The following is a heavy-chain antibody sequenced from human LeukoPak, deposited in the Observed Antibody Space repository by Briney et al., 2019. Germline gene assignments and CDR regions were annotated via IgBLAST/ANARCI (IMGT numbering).Heavy chain of an antibody. V-gene: IGHV3-23*01. CDR1: GFTFSDYA. CDR3: GKDPNGDYVGAFDF. CDR2: IRGTGGTT. J-gene: IGHJ3*01. Sequence: PGGSLRLSCAASGFTFSDYALIWVRQAPGKGLEWISAIRGTGGTTYYADSVKGRCTISRDNSRNTVYLQMNSLRAEDTALYFCGKDPNGDYVGAFDFWGPGTVVTVSS. D-gene: IGHD4-17*01.